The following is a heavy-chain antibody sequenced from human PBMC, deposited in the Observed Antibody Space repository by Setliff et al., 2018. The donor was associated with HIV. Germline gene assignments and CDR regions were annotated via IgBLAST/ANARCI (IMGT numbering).Heavy chain of an antibody. CDR1: GYTFTGYY. CDR3: ARDGRYSCGYNWFDP. V-gene: IGHV1-2*02. Sequence: GASVKVSCKASGYTFTGYYMHWVRQAPGQGLEWMGWINPNSGGTNYSPPLRSRVTISLDTSKNQFSLRLSSVTAADTALYFCARDGRYSCGYNWFDPWGQGTLVTVSS. J-gene: IGHJ5*02. D-gene: IGHD5-18*01. CDR2: INPNSGGT.